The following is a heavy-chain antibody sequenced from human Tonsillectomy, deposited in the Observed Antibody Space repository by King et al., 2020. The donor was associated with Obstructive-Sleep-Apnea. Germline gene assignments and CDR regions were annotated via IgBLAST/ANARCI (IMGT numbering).Heavy chain of an antibody. Sequence: VQLVESGGGVVQPGRSLRLSCAASGFTFSSYAMHWVRQAPGKGLEWVAVISYDGSNKYYADSVKGRFTISRDNSKNTLYLQMNSLRAEDTAVYYCARGDTIFGGISDFDYWGKGTLVTVSS. D-gene: IGHD3-3*01. V-gene: IGHV3-30*04. CDR2: ISYDGSNK. J-gene: IGHJ4*02. CDR3: ARGDTIFGGISDFDY. CDR1: GFTFSSYA.